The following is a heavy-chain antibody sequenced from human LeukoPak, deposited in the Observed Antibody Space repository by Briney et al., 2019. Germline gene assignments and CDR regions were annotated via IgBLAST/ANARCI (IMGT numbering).Heavy chain of an antibody. Sequence: GGSLRLSCAASGFIFNNYGMHWVRQAPGKGLEWVAVIYSDGSKQNYADSVKGRFTISRDDSENTVYLQMNSLRADDTAVYYCAKDVRSGYFDYWGQGTLVTVSS. CDR3: AKDVRSGYFDY. D-gene: IGHD3-22*01. CDR1: GFIFNNYG. CDR2: IYSDGSKQ. J-gene: IGHJ4*02. V-gene: IGHV3-33*06.